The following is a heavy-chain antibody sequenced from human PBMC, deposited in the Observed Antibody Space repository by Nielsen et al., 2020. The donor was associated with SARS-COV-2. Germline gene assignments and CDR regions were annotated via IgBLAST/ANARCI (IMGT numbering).Heavy chain of an antibody. CDR2: INPNSGGT. J-gene: IGHJ6*02. Sequence: ASVKVSCKASGYTFTAYYIHWVRQAPGQGLEWMGWINPNSGGTNYAQKFQGRVTMTRDTSISTAYMELSRLRSDDTAVYYCARALRFLEWLLSDYYYGMDVWGQGTTVTVSS. V-gene: IGHV1-2*02. CDR3: ARALRFLEWLLSDYYYGMDV. CDR1: GYTFTAYY. D-gene: IGHD3-3*01.